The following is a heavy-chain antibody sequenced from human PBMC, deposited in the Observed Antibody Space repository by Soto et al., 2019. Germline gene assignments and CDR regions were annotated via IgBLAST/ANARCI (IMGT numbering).Heavy chain of an antibody. CDR1: GGSISSGDYY. CDR3: ARRYGSAIDY. Sequence: SETLSLTCTVPGGSISSGDYYWSWIRQHPGKGLEWIGHIYNSGSTYYNPSLKSRVTISVDTSKNQFSLKLSSVTAADTAVYYCARRYGSAIDYWGQGTQVTVSS. D-gene: IGHD1-26*01. V-gene: IGHV4-30-4*08. CDR2: IYNSGST. J-gene: IGHJ4*02.